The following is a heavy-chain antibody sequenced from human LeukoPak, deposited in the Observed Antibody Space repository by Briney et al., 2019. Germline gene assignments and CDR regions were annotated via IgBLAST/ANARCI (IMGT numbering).Heavy chain of an antibody. Sequence: GGSLRLSCAASGFSFNDAWMSWVRQAPGRGLEWVGRIKRKTDGGTTDYAAPVKGRFSISRDDSKTSLYLQMNNLQTEDTAVYYCTTDTRRVVVPKWGQGTLVTVSS. CDR1: GFSFNDAW. J-gene: IGHJ4*02. D-gene: IGHD2-15*01. CDR3: TTDTRRVVVPK. CDR2: IKRKTDGGTT. V-gene: IGHV3-15*01.